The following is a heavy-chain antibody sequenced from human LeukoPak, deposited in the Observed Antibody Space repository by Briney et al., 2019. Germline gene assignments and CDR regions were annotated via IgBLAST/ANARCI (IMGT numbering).Heavy chain of an antibody. D-gene: IGHD2-2*01. V-gene: IGHV3-23*01. CDR3: AKNRGIGSADWFDP. CDR2: LSGSGRTT. J-gene: IGHJ5*02. Sequence: PGGSLRLSCSASGFLFSNYAMSWVRQAPGKGLEWISALSGSGRTTYYADSVKGRFTISRDNSGNPLYLQMNSLTVEDTALYYCAKNRGIGSADWFDPWGQGTLVTVSS. CDR1: GFLFSNYA.